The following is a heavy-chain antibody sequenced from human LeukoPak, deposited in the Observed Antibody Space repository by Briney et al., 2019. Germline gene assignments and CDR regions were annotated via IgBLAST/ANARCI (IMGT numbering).Heavy chain of an antibody. J-gene: IGHJ4*02. D-gene: IGHD6-19*01. CDR3: AKDAQGLVRGGIYFDF. CDR2: ISSGSHTI. V-gene: IGHV3-11*01. CDR1: GFTFEDYY. Sequence: GGSLRLSCAASGFTFEDYYMSWIRQAPGKGLEWLSYISSGSHTIYYADSVKGRFTISRDNSKNTLYLQMNSLRAEDTALYYCAKDAQGLVRGGIYFDFWGQGSLVTVSS.